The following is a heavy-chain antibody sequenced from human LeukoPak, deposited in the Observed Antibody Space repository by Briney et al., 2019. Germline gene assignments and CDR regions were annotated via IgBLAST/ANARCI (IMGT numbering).Heavy chain of an antibody. V-gene: IGHV4-34*01. Sequence: SETLSLTCSVSGASFSDYYWSWVRESPGKGLEWIGEINHSGVTHYNPSLKSRVTMSADPSKIQFSLNLTSLTAADSAVYYCAKLSPRSGWGQGTLVTGSS. D-gene: IGHD2/OR15-2a*01. J-gene: IGHJ4*02. CDR2: INHSGVT. CDR1: GASFSDYY. CDR3: AKLSPRSG.